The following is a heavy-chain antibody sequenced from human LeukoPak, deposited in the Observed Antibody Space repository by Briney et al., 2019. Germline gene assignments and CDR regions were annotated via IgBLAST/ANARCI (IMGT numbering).Heavy chain of an antibody. D-gene: IGHD6-13*01. CDR1: GFIFSSYS. CDR2: ISSSSSTI. CDR3: ARVSVAAAAHFDY. J-gene: IGHJ4*02. Sequence: GGSLRLSCAASGFIFSSYSMNWVRQAPGKGLEWVSYISSSSSTIYYADSVKGRLTISRDNAKNSLYLQMNSLRAEGTAVYYCARVSVAAAAHFDYWGQGTLVTVSS. V-gene: IGHV3-48*01.